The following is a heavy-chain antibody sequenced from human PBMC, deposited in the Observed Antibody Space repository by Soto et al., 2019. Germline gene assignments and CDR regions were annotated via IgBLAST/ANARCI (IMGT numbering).Heavy chain of an antibody. CDR1: GGSISSDNW. CDR2: IYHSGST. J-gene: IGHJ5*02. CDR3: AKMGPGSFDP. Sequence: PSETLSLTCAVSGGSISSDNWLSWVRQPPGKGLEWIGEIYHSGSTKYSPSLKSRVTISVDKSKNQLALKLSSVTAADTAVYYCAKMGPGSFDPWGQGTLVTVSS. V-gene: IGHV4-4*02. D-gene: IGHD3-10*01.